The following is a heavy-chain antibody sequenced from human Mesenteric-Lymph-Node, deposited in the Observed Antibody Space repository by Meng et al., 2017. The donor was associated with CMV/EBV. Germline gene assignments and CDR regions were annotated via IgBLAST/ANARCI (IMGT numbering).Heavy chain of an antibody. CDR2: IYHSGST. D-gene: IGHD4-11*01. CDR3: ARGRIYSNYVDY. Sequence: GSLRLSCTVSGYSISTDYYWGWIRQPPGKGLEWIGSIYHSGSTYYNPSLKSRVTISIDTSKNQFSLKLSSVTAADTAVYYCARGRIYSNYVDYWGQGTLVTVSS. V-gene: IGHV4-38-2*02. CDR1: GYSISTDYY. J-gene: IGHJ4*02.